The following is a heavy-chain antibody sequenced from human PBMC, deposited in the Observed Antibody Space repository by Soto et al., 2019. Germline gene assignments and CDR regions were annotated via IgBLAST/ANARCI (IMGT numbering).Heavy chain of an antibody. Sequence: SVKVSCKASGCTFSSYAISWVRQAPGQGLEWMGGIIPIFGTANYAQKFQGRVTITADESTSTAYMELSSLRSEDTAVYYCAREPVPQRYQNYGMDVWGQGTTVTVSS. CDR3: AREPVPQRYQNYGMDV. D-gene: IGHD2-2*01. CDR1: GCTFSSYA. V-gene: IGHV1-69*13. CDR2: IIPIFGTA. J-gene: IGHJ6*02.